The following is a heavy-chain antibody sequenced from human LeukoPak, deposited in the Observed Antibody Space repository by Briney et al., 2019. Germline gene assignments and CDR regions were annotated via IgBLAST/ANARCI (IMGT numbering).Heavy chain of an antibody. J-gene: IGHJ5*02. Sequence: GESLQISCKGSGYSFTTYWIGWVRQMPGKGLEWMGIIYPGDSDTRYSPSFQGQDTISADKSISTAYLQWSSLKASDTAIYYCARLGTTGTLYNWFDPWGQGTLVTVSS. V-gene: IGHV5-51*01. CDR3: ARLGTTGTLYNWFDP. CDR1: GYSFTTYW. D-gene: IGHD1-1*01. CDR2: IYPGDSDT.